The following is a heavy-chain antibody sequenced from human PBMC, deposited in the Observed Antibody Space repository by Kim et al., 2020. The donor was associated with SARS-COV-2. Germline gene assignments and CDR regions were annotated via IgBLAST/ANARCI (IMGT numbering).Heavy chain of an antibody. J-gene: IGHJ4*02. CDR3: ARALYPSPYYEY. Sequence: SETLSLTCTVSGGSTSSYYWTWIRQPPGKGLEWIGYIYYNGSPNYNPSLKSQVTISVDTSKNQFSLKLSSVTAAGTAVYYCARALYPSPYYEYWGQGTLVTVSS. V-gene: IGHV4-59*13. CDR2: IYYNGSP. CDR1: GGSTSSYY.